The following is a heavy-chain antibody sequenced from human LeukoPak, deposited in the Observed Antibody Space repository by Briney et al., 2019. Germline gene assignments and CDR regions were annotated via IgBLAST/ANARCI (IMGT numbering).Heavy chain of an antibody. CDR3: ARDNVGATPFDY. Sequence: TGGSLRLSCAASGFIFSYFWMSWVRQAPGKGLEWVANINLDGTEKHYVDSVKGRFTISRDNARKSLYLQMNSLRAEDTAVYYCARDNVGATPFDYWGQGTLVTVSS. D-gene: IGHD1-26*01. J-gene: IGHJ4*02. CDR2: INLDGTEK. V-gene: IGHV3-7*05. CDR1: GFIFSYFW.